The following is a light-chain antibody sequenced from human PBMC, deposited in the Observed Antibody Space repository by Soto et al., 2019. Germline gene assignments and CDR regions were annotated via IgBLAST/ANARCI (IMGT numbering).Light chain of an antibody. CDR2: GAS. J-gene: IGKJ5*01. CDR1: QSVSSN. Sequence: EIVMTQFPATLSVSPGERATLSCMASQSVSSNLAWYQQKPGQAPRLLIYGASTRATGIPARFSGSGSGTEFTLTISSLQSEDFAVYYCQQYNNWPFTVGQGTRLEIK. CDR3: QQYNNWPFT. V-gene: IGKV3-15*01.